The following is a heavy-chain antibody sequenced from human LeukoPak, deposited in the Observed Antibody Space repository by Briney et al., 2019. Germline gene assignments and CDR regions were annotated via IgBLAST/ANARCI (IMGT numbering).Heavy chain of an antibody. J-gene: IGHJ4*02. CDR1: GFTFSNYA. D-gene: IGHD3-16*02. V-gene: IGHV3-7*01. Sequence: GGSLRLSCAASGFTFSNYAMSWVRQAPGKGLEWVASIKQDGSEKYYVDSVKGRFTISRDGAENSLYLQMNSLRAEDTAIYYCARAGPWGSYRYTFDSWGQGTLLTVSS. CDR2: IKQDGSEK. CDR3: ARAGPWGSYRYTFDS.